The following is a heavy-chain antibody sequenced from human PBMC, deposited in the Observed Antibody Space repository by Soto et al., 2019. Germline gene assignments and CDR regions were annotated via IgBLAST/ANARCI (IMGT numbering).Heavy chain of an antibody. J-gene: IGHJ4*02. CDR3: AKVRGPAVAGPRYDY. CDR2: ISGSGGSS. V-gene: IGHV3-23*01. D-gene: IGHD6-19*01. CDR1: GFTFSSYA. Sequence: GGSLRLSCAASGFTFSSYAMSWVRQAPGKGLEWVSAISGSGGSSYYADSVKGRFTISRDNSKNTLYLQMNSLRAEDTAVYYCAKVRGPAVAGPRYDYWGRGTLVTVSS.